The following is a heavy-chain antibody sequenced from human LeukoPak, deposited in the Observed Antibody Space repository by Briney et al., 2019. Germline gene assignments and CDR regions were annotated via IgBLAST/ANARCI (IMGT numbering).Heavy chain of an antibody. Sequence: GASVKVSCKASGGTFSSYAISWVRQAPGQGLEWMGGIIPIFGTANYAQKFQGRVTITADESTSTAYMELSSLRSEDTAVYYCARGTREDDYKPGDYSYYYMDVWGKGTTVTVSS. V-gene: IGHV1-69*13. D-gene: IGHD5-24*01. CDR1: GGTFSSYA. J-gene: IGHJ6*03. CDR3: ARGTREDDYKPGDYSYYYMDV. CDR2: IIPIFGTA.